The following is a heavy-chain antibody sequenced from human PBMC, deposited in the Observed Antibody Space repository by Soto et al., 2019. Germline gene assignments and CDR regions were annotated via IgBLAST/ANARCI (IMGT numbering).Heavy chain of an antibody. J-gene: IGHJ6*04. Sequence: GGSLRLSCAASGFTFSSYAMSWVRQAPGKGLEWVSAISGSGGSTYYADSVKGRFTISRDNSKNTLYLQMNSLRAEDTAVYYCAKWLPRYYDFWSGYSLEDVRGKGTTVTVSS. D-gene: IGHD3-3*01. CDR1: GFTFSSYA. CDR2: ISGSGGST. CDR3: AKWLPRYYDFWSGYSLEDV. V-gene: IGHV3-23*01.